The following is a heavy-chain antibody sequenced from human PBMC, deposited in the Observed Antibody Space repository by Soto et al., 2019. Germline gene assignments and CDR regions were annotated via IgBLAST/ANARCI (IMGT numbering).Heavy chain of an antibody. V-gene: IGHV5-51*01. Sequence: GESLKISCNASGYSFTNYWIGWVRQMPGKGLEWMGVIYPRDSDTTYSPSFQGHVTISADKSINTAYLQWNSLKASDTAMYYCARQGAVAGPGDFWGQGTLVTVSS. J-gene: IGHJ4*02. D-gene: IGHD6-13*01. CDR2: IYPRDSDT. CDR3: ARQGAVAGPGDF. CDR1: GYSFTNYW.